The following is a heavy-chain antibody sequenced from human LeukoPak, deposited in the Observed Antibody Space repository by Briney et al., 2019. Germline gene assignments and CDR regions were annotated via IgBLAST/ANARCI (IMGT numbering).Heavy chain of an antibody. CDR2: MYYSGTT. Sequence: KPSETLSLTCTVSGGSISSGGYYWSWIRQHPGKGLEWIVYMYYSGTTYYNPSLKSRVTIPVDTSKNQFSLKLSSVTAADTAVYYCARGRYYYGSGAKAGFDYWGQGTLVTVSS. D-gene: IGHD3-10*01. V-gene: IGHV4-31*03. CDR3: ARGRYYYGSGAKAGFDY. J-gene: IGHJ4*02. CDR1: GGSISSGGYY.